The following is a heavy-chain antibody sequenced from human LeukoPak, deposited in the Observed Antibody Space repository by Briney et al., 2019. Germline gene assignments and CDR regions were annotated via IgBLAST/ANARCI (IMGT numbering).Heavy chain of an antibody. CDR3: ARVNYDILTGYVGYYYYYGMDV. CDR1: GGSISSGGYY. CDR2: IYHSGST. V-gene: IGHV4-30-2*01. Sequence: SETLSLTCTVSGGSISSGGYYWSWIRQPPGKGLEWIGYIYHSGSTYYNPSLKSRVTISVDTSKNQFSLKLSSVTAADTAVYYCARVNYDILTGYVGYYYYYGMDVWGQGTTVTVSS. D-gene: IGHD3-9*01. J-gene: IGHJ6*02.